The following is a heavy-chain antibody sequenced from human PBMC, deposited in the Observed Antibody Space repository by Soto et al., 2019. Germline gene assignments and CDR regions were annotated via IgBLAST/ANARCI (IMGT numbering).Heavy chain of an antibody. CDR3: AHTPYCSGGSCYLGFDY. D-gene: IGHD2-15*01. J-gene: IGHJ4*02. V-gene: IGHV2-5*01. Sequence: SGPTLVNPTQTLTLTCTFSGFSLSTSGVGVGWIRQPPGKALEWLALIYWNDDKRYSPSLKSRLTITKDTSKNQVVLTMTNMDPVDTATYYCAHTPYCSGGSCYLGFDYWGQGTLVTVSS. CDR2: IYWNDDK. CDR1: GFSLSTSGVG.